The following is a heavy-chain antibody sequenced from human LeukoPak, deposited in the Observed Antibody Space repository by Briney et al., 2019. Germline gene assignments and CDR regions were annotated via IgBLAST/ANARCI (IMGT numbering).Heavy chain of an antibody. D-gene: IGHD3-10*01. J-gene: IGHJ4*02. CDR3: AIEIGVQARLLWFGELLYRPQTLGY. CDR1: GGTFSSYA. CDR2: IIPIFGTA. Sequence: GASVKVSCKASGGTFSSYAISWVRQAPGQGLEWMGGIIPIFGTANYAQKFQGRVTITADESTSTAYMELSSLRSEDTAVYYCAIEIGVQARLLWFGELLYRPQTLGYWGQGTLVTVSS. V-gene: IGHV1-69*13.